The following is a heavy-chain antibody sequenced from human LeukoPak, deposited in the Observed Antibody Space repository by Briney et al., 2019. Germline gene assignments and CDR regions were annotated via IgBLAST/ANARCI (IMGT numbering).Heavy chain of an antibody. CDR3: ARQDCSSTSCLYAFDI. CDR1: GDSVSRDSIA. CDR2: TYYKSAWYN. Sequence: SQTLSLTCAISGDSVSRDSIAWNWIRQSPSRGLEWLGRTYYKSAWYNDYAVSVKGRIIINPDTSKNQFSLQLSSVTAADTAVYYCARQDCSSTSCLYAFDIWGQGTMVTVSS. D-gene: IGHD2-2*01. J-gene: IGHJ3*02. V-gene: IGHV6-1*01.